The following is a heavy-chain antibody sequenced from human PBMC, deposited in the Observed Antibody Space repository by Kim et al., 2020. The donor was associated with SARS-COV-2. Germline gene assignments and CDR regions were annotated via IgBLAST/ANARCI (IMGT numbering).Heavy chain of an antibody. J-gene: IGHJ4*02. CDR3: AKDIGGDTGY. V-gene: IGHV3-9*01. CDR2: ISWNSGSI. CDR1: GFTFDDYA. D-gene: IGHD2-21*01. Sequence: GGSLRLSCVASGFTFDDYAMHWVRQAPGKGLEWVSGISWNSGSIGYADSVKGRFTISRDNAKNSLYLQMNSLRAEDTALYYCAKDIGGDTGYWGQGTLVT.